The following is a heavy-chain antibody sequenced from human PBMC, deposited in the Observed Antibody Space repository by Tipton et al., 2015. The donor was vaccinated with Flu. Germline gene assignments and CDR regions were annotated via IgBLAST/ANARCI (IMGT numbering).Heavy chain of an antibody. CDR1: GGSISSSSYY. V-gene: IGHV4-39*01. Sequence: TLSLTCTVSGGSISSSSYYWGWIRQPPGKGLEWIGSIYYSGSTYYNPSLKSRVTISVDTSKNQFSLKLSSVTAADTAVYYCARKLGRYLFYQHGPFYYYMDVWGKGTTVTVSS. D-gene: IGHD1-1*01. J-gene: IGHJ6*03. CDR3: ARKLGRYLFYQHGPFYYYMDV. CDR2: IYYSGST.